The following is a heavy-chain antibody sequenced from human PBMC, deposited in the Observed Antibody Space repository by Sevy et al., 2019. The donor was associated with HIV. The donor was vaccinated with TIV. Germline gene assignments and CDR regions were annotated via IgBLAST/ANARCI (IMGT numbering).Heavy chain of an antibody. V-gene: IGHV3-20*01. CDR2: INWNGGST. J-gene: IGHJ4*02. CDR1: GFTFDDYG. Sequence: GGAVRLSCAASGFTFDDYGMSWVRQAPGKGLEWVAGINWNGGSTGYADSVKGRFTISRDNEKNSLYLQMNSLRAEDTALYHCARDMYYDSALDYWGQGTLVTVSS. CDR3: ARDMYYDSALDY. D-gene: IGHD3-22*01.